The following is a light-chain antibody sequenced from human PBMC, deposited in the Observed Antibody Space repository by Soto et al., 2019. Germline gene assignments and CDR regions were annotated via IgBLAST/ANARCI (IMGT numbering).Light chain of an antibody. CDR2: WAS. J-gene: IGKJ2*01. CDR3: QQYYGTPRYT. Sequence: DIVMTQSPDSLAVSLGERATINCKSSQSVLYRSTNKNYLAWYQQKPGQPPKLLIYWASTRESGVPDRFSGSGSGTDFTLTISSLQAEDVAVYDCQQYYGTPRYTFGQGTKLEIK. CDR1: QSVLYRSTNKNY. V-gene: IGKV4-1*01.